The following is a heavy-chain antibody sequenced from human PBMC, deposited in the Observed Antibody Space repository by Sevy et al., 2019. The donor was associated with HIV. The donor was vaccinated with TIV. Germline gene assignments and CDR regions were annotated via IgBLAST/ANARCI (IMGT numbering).Heavy chain of an antibody. D-gene: IGHD2-8*01. Sequence: GGSLRLSCAASGFTFSSYAMSWVRQAPGKGLEWVSAISGSGGSTYYADSVKGRFTISRDNSKNTQYLQMNSLRAEDTAVYYCAKDGGQGVLIFSYYGMDVWGQGTTVTVSS. CDR2: ISGSGGST. V-gene: IGHV3-23*01. CDR3: AKDGGQGVLIFSYYGMDV. J-gene: IGHJ6*02. CDR1: GFTFSSYA.